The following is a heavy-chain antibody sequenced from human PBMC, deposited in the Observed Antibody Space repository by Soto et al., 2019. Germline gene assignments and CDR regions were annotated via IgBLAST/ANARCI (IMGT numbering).Heavy chain of an antibody. Sequence: EVQLVESGGGLVQPGGSLRLSCAASGFSISTYWMHWVRQAPGKGLVWLSRINIEGSLTSYADSVKGRFTISRDNAQNTLYLQMNSLRADATGVYYCARVAAHHYYYHGMDVWGQGTTVTVSS. CDR3: ARVAAHHYYYHGMDV. J-gene: IGHJ6*02. V-gene: IGHV3-74*01. CDR1: GFSISTYW. D-gene: IGHD6-19*01. CDR2: INIEGSLT.